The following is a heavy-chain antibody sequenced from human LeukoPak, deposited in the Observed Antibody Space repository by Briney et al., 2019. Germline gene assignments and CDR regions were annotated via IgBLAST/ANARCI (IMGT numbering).Heavy chain of an antibody. D-gene: IGHD2-2*01. CDR1: GFTFSSYW. Sequence: GGSLRLSCAASGFTFSSYWLSWVRQAPGKGLEWVANIKQDGSEKYYVDSVKGRFTISRDNAKKALYLQMDSLRAEDTAVYYCARDHGYQLLSWFDTWGQGTLVTVSP. V-gene: IGHV3-7*01. CDR3: ARDHGYQLLSWFDT. J-gene: IGHJ5*01. CDR2: IKQDGSEK.